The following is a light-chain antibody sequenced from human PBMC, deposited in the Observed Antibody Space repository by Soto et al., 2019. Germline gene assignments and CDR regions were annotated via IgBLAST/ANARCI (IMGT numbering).Light chain of an antibody. CDR3: CSYASSPVV. V-gene: IGLV2-8*01. CDR1: SSDVGGYNY. J-gene: IGLJ2*01. Sequence: QSALTQPPSASGSPGQSVTISCTGTSSDVGGYNYVYWYQQHPGKAPKLMIYEVSKRPSGVPDRFSGSKSGNTASLTVSGLQDEDEAYYYCCSYASSPVVFGGGTQLTVL. CDR2: EVS.